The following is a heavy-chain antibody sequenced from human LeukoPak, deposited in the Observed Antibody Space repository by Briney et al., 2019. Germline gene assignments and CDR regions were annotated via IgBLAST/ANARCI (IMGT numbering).Heavy chain of an antibody. D-gene: IGHD6-13*01. Sequence: SETLSLTCAASGGSISSSNWWSWVRQPPGKGLEWIGEIYHSGSTNYNPSLKSRVTISVDKSKNQFSLKLSSVTAADTAVYYCARGGYSSSSIPVMDVWGQGTTVTVSS. V-gene: IGHV4-4*02. CDR3: ARGGYSSSSIPVMDV. J-gene: IGHJ6*02. CDR1: GGSISSSNW. CDR2: IYHSGST.